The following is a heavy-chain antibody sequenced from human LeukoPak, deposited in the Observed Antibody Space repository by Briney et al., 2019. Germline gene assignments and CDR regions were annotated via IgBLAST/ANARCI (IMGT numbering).Heavy chain of an antibody. D-gene: IGHD3-9*01. CDR1: GDSISTSSYY. CDR2: IYYSGST. CDR3: ARHLEYGYDILTGPIDY. Sequence: SETLSLTCSVSGDSISTSSYYWGWIRQPPGKGLEWIGTIYYSGSTYYNPSLTSRVTISVDTSKNQFSLKLSSVTAADTAVYYCARHLEYGYDILTGPIDYWGQGTLVTVSS. J-gene: IGHJ4*02. V-gene: IGHV4-39*01.